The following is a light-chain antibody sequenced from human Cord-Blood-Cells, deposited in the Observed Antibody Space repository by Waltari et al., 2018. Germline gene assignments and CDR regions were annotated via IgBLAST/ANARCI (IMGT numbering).Light chain of an antibody. J-gene: IGLJ2*01. CDR1: SSDVGSYNL. Sequence: QSALTQPASVSGSPGQSITISCTGTSSDVGSYNLVSCYQQHPGKAPKLLIYEGSKRPSGVSNRVSGSKSGNTASLTISGLQAEDEADYYCCSYAGSSTLVFGGGTKLTVL. V-gene: IGLV2-23*01. CDR2: EGS. CDR3: CSYAGSSTLV.